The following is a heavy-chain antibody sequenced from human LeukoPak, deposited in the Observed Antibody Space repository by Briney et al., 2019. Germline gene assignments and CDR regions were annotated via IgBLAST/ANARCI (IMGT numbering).Heavy chain of an antibody. CDR2: IIPIFGTA. J-gene: IGHJ5*02. V-gene: IGHV1-69*05. Sequence: EASVKVSCKASGGTFSSYAISWVRQAPGQGLEWMGRIIPIFGTANYAQKFQGRVTITTDESTSTAYMELSSLRSEDTAVYYCARSIRGTTNSNWFDPWGQGTLVPSPQ. CDR3: ARSIRGTTNSNWFDP. CDR1: GGTFSSYA. D-gene: IGHD1-7*01.